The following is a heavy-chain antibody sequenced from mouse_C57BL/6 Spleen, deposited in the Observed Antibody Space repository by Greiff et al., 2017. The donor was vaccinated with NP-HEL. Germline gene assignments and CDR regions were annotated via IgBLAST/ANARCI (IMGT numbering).Heavy chain of an antibody. CDR3: AREGPYYGAY. V-gene: IGHV1-54*01. CDR2: INPGSGGT. Sequence: QVQLQQSGAELVRPGTSVKVSCKASGYAFTNYLIEWVKQRPGQGLEWIGVINPGSGGTNYNEKFKGKATLTADKSSSTAYMQLSSLTSEDSAVYFCAREGPYYGAYWGQGTLVTVSA. CDR1: GYAFTNYL. D-gene: IGHD2-10*01. J-gene: IGHJ3*01.